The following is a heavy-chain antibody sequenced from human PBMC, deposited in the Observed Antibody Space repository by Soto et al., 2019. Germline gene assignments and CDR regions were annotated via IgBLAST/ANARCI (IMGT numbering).Heavy chain of an antibody. CDR1: GFSLSTSGAG. CDR2: VYWDDDK. V-gene: IGHV2-5*02. Sequence: QITLKESGPTLVKPTQTLTLTCTFSGFSLSTSGAGVGWIRQPPPKALEWLAVVYWDDDKRYSPSLKSRLTITKDTSKNQVVLKMTIMDPVDTATYYCAYRLYAGWLTGSYYDYWGPGTLVTVSS. J-gene: IGHJ4*02. CDR3: AYRLYAGWLTGSYYDY. D-gene: IGHD7-27*01.